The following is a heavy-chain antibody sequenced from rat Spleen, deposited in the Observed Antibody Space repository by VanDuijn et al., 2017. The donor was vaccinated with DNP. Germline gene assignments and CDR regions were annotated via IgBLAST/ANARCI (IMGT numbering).Heavy chain of an antibody. CDR1: GFTFSAYY. V-gene: IGHV5-22*01. J-gene: IGHJ2*01. Sequence: EVQLVESGGGLVQPGRSLKLSCAASGFTFSAYYLAWVRQAPAKGLEWVAYIGSAAYAPYYGDSVKGRFTISRDNAKSTLYLQMNSLRSEDMATYYCVRWATVDYYFDYWGQGVMVTVSS. CDR2: IGSAAYAP. D-gene: IGHD1-1*01. CDR3: VRWATVDYYFDY.